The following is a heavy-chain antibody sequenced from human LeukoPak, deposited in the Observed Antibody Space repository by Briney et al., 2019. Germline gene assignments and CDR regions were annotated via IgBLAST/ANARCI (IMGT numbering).Heavy chain of an antibody. J-gene: IGHJ4*02. CDR2: ISSSSSYT. CDR1: GVTFSGHY. D-gene: IGHD2-2*01. Sequence: GGAPRNSCATSGVTFSGHYMRRVRPGPREGGEWVSYISSSSSYTNYADSVKGRFTISRDNAKNSLYLQMNSLRAEDTAVYYCASRGNGYHEEFDYWGQGTLVTVSS. CDR3: ASRGNGYHEEFDY. V-gene: IGHV3-11*06.